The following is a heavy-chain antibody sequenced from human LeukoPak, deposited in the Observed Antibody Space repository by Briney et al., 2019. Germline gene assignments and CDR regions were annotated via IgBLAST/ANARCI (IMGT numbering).Heavy chain of an antibody. CDR3: ARQHNSLDD. CDR1: GFTLSSCT. Sequence: PGRSLRLSCAASGFTLSSCTMHWVRQAPGKGLEWVALISYNGVNTYYADSVKGRFSISRDNSNNTLYLQMNSLRAEDTAVYYCARQHNSLDDWGQGTLVTVSS. D-gene: IGHD1-1*01. V-gene: IGHV3-30-3*01. CDR2: ISYNGVNT. J-gene: IGHJ4*02.